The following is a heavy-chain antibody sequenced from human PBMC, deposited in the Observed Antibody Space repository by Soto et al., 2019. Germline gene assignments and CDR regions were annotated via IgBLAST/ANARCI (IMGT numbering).Heavy chain of an antibody. CDR3: ARGGYIAVVTASFDY. J-gene: IGHJ4*02. CDR1: GYTFNTYY. Sequence: QVQLVQSGAEVKKPGASVKVSCKPSGYTFNTYYLHWVRQAPGQALEWMGVIHPSGGGTTYAQKFLGRVTVTXXXSXXTVFMELSSLRSDDTAVYYCARGGYIAVVTASFDYWRQGTLVTVSS. V-gene: IGHV1-46*02. CDR2: IHPSGGGT. D-gene: IGHD2-21*02.